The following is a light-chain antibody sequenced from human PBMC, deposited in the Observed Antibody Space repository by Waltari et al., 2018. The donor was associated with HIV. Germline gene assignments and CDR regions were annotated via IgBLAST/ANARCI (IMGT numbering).Light chain of an antibody. CDR3: QSDDSSLSGSDV. CDR2: NNS. J-gene: IGLJ1*01. CDR1: SSTIAAGLD. V-gene: IGLV1-40*01. Sequence: QSVLTQPPSVSGASGQRVTISCTGSSSTIAAGLDVHWSQHLPGTAPKLLIYNNSRPPSGVPDQFPGSKSGNAAALAITGRQAESEADYYCQSDDSSLSGSDVFGTGTKVTVL.